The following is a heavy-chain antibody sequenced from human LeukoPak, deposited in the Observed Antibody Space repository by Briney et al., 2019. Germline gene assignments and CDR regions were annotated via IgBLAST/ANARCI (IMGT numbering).Heavy chain of an antibody. CDR3: TTSVSEGDEDGIMTGFNY. CDR1: GYIFTTSV. V-gene: IGHV1-3*01. CDR2: INAGNGNT. Sequence: GASVKVSCKASGYIFTTSVIYWVRQAPGQRPEWMGWINAGNGNTKYSQKFQDRVSLTRDTSASAAYMELSRLTPEDTAVYYCTTSVSEGDEDGIMTGFNYWGQGTLVTVSS. D-gene: IGHD3-9*01. J-gene: IGHJ4*02.